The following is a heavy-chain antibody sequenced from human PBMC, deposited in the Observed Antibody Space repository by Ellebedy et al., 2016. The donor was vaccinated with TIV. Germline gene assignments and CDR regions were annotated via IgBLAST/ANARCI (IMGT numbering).Heavy chain of an antibody. CDR2: ISISGAYR. CDR3: AREKSGHKWNDGFDA. J-gene: IGHJ5*02. CDR1: GFAFNTYS. D-gene: IGHD1-1*01. Sequence: PGGSLRLSCAASGFAFNTYSMNWVRQAPGKGLEWVSSISISGAYRYHADSMEGRFTISRNNAKNSLYLQMNSLRADDTAVYYCAREKSGHKWNDGFDAWGQGTLVTVSS. V-gene: IGHV3-21*01.